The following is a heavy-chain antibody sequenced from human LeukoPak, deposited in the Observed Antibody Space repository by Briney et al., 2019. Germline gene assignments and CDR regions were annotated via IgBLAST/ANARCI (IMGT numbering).Heavy chain of an antibody. V-gene: IGHV4-30-4*01. Sequence: PSETLSLTCTVSGGSISSGDYYWSWIRQPPGKGLEWIGYIYYSGSTCYNPSLKSRVTISVDTSKNQFSLKLSSVTAADTAVYYCARVFAPYYYDSSGYYWGPFDYWGQGTLVTVSS. CDR3: ARVFAPYYYDSSGYYWGPFDY. CDR2: IYYSGST. J-gene: IGHJ4*02. CDR1: GGSISSGDYY. D-gene: IGHD3-22*01.